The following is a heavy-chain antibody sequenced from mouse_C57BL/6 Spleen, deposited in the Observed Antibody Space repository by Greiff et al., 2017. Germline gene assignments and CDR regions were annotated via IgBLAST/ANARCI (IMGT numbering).Heavy chain of an antibody. CDR2: IYPGDGDP. D-gene: IGHD1-1*01. CDR3: AGKGFYYYGSSEYFDV. CDR1: GYAFSSYW. Sequence: QVHVKQSGAELVKPGASVKISCKASGYAFSSYWMNWVKQRPGKGLEWIGQIYPGDGDPNYNGKFKGKATLTADKSSITAYMQLSSLTSEDPAVYVCAGKGFYYYGSSEYFDVWGTGTTVTVSS. V-gene: IGHV1-80*01. J-gene: IGHJ1*03.